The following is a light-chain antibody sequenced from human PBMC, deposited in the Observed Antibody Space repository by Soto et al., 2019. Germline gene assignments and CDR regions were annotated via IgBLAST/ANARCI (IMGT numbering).Light chain of an antibody. V-gene: IGLV1-47*02. CDR1: SSNIGIND. CDR2: TNN. Sequence: QSVLTQPPSASGTPGQRVTISCSGSSSNIGINDVYWYQQLPGTTPTLLIYTNNQRPSGVPDRFSGSKSGPSASLAISRLRSEDEADYYCATWDETSWVFGGGTKLTVL. J-gene: IGLJ3*02. CDR3: ATWDETSWV.